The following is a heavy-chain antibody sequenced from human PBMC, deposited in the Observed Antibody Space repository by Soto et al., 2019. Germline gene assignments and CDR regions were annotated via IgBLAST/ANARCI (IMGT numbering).Heavy chain of an antibody. D-gene: IGHD3-22*01. Sequence: GGSLRLSCAASGFTVSSNYMSWVRQAPGKGLEWVSVIYSGGSTYYADSVKGRFTISRDNSKNTLYLQMNSLRAEDTAVYYCARADYYDSSDYYFDYWGQGTLVTVSS. CDR2: IYSGGST. CDR3: ARADYYDSSDYYFDY. J-gene: IGHJ4*02. V-gene: IGHV3-53*01. CDR1: GFTVSSNY.